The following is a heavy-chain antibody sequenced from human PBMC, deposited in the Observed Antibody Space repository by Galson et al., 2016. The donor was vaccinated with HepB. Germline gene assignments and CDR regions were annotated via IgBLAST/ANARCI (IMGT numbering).Heavy chain of an antibody. V-gene: IGHV3-30-3*01. CDR1: EFTFSIYA. J-gene: IGHJ3*02. D-gene: IGHD1-26*01. CDR3: ANINAGSFAFDI. CDR2: ISHDGNKK. Sequence: SLRLSCAASEFTFSIYAMNWVRQAPGKGPEWVAVISHDGNKKYYADAEKGRFTISRDNSKNTLYLQMSSLSAEDTAMYYCANINAGSFAFDIWGRGTMVTVSS.